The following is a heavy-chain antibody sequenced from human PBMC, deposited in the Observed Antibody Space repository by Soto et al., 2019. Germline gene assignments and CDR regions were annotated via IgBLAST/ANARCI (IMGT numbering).Heavy chain of an antibody. CDR3: AREYCSSTSCLNWFDP. CDR1: GFTFSSYS. CDR2: ISSSSSTI. V-gene: IGHV3-48*02. D-gene: IGHD2-2*01. Sequence: GGSLRLSCAASGFTFSSYSMNWVRQAPGKGLEWVSYISSSSSTIYYADSVKGRFTISRDNAKNSLYLQMNSLRDEDTAVYYCAREYCSSTSCLNWFDPWGQGTLVTVSS. J-gene: IGHJ5*02.